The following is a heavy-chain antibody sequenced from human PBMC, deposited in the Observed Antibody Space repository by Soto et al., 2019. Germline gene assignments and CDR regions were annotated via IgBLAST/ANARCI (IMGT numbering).Heavy chain of an antibody. J-gene: IGHJ5*02. CDR1: GGSISSYY. D-gene: IGHD3-3*01. V-gene: IGHV4-59*08. CDR2: IYYSGST. Sequence: QVQLQESGPGLVKPSETLSLTCTVSGGSISSYYWSWIRQPPGKGLEWIGYIYYSGSTNYNPSLKSRVTMSVDTSMNQFSLKLSSVTAADTAVYYCARLGRDYDFWSGYYRGGLNWFDPWGQGTLVTVSS. CDR3: ARLGRDYDFWSGYYRGGLNWFDP.